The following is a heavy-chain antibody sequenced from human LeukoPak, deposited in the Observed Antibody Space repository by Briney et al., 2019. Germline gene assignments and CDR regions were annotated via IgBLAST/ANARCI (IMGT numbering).Heavy chain of an antibody. D-gene: IGHD2-2*01. CDR1: GGTFSSYA. V-gene: IGHV1-69*13. Sequence: ASVKVSCKASGGTFSSYAISWVRQAPGQGLEWMGGIIPIFGTADYAQKFQGRVTITADESTSTAYMELSSLRSEDTAVYCCARDGVHCSSTSCPSPYNWFDPWGQGTLVTVSS. CDR3: ARDGVHCSSTSCPSPYNWFDP. J-gene: IGHJ5*02. CDR2: IIPIFGTA.